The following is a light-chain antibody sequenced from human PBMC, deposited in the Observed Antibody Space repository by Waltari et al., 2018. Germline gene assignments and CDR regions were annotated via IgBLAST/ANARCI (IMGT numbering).Light chain of an antibody. V-gene: IGKV3-15*01. CDR3: QQYYRVPLT. Sequence: EIVMTQSPATLSVSRGGSATLSSRASLSIDASLAWYQQKPGQSPNLLIYWASTRESGVPDRFSGSGSGTDFSLTISSLQAEDVAVYYCQQYYRVPLTFGGGTKIEIK. CDR1: LSIDAS. J-gene: IGKJ4*01. CDR2: WAS.